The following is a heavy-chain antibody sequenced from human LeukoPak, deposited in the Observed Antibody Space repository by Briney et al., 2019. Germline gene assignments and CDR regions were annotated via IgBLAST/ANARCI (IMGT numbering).Heavy chain of an antibody. CDR3: ARVRLADERAWAY. Sequence: ASVKVSCKASGYTFSDFYIHWVRQAPGQGLEYVGWITPKSGDTYSPQRFQVRVTMTRDASINTAYMELSSLRSDDTAVYFCARVRLADERAWAYWGQGTLVTVSS. V-gene: IGHV1-2*02. CDR1: GYTFSDFY. D-gene: IGHD3-3*02. CDR2: ITPKSGDT. J-gene: IGHJ4*02.